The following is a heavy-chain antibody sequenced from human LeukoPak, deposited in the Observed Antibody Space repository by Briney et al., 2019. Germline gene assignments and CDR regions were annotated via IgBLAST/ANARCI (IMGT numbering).Heavy chain of an antibody. J-gene: IGHJ6*03. CDR2: IYTSGST. CDR1: GGSITSHY. D-gene: IGHD5-12*01. V-gene: IGHV4-4*07. Sequence: SETLSLTCTVSGGSITSHYRSWIRQPAGQGLEWIGRIYTSGSTNYNPSLKSRVTMSVDTSKNQFSLKLSSVTAADTAVYYCARDGGYSGYEYYYYYYMNVWGKGTTVTVSS. CDR3: ARDGGYSGYEYYYYYYMNV.